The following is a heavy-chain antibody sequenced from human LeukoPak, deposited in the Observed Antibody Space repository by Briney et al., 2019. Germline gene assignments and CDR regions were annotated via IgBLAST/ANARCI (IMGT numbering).Heavy chain of an antibody. CDR2: IYSGGST. D-gene: IGHD2-15*01. CDR3: ARASYCSGGSCYSDY. CDR1: GFTVSSNY. J-gene: IGHJ4*02. Sequence: GGSLRLSCAASGFTVSSNYMSWVRQAPGKGLEWVSVIYSGGSTYYADSVKGRFTISRDNSKNTLYLQMNSLRAEDTAVYYCARASYCSGGSCYSDYWGQGTLVTVSS. V-gene: IGHV3-66*01.